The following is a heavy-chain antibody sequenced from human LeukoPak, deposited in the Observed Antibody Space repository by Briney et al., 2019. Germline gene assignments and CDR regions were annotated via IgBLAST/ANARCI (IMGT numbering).Heavy chain of an antibody. J-gene: IGHJ6*02. D-gene: IGHD6-13*01. Sequence: ASVKVSCKASGYTFTGYYMDWVRQAPGQGLEWMGWINPNSGGTNYAQKFQGRVTMTRDTSISTAYMELSRLRSDDTAVYYCARDKEVAAAGTDYGMDVWGQGTTVTVSS. V-gene: IGHV1-2*02. CDR2: INPNSGGT. CDR3: ARDKEVAAAGTDYGMDV. CDR1: GYTFTGYY.